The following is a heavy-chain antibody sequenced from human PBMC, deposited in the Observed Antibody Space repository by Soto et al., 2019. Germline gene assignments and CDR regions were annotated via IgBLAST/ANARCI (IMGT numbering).Heavy chain of an antibody. J-gene: IGHJ5*02. CDR1: GGSISSTNW. Sequence: QVQLQESGPGLVKPSGTLSLTCAVSGGSISSTNWWNWVRQTPGKGLEWLGKIHHSGTTNYNPSLKSRVTISVDRSKNEFSLQLSSVTAADTAVYFCARENTRGFSYAFLGPRGWWFDPWGQGTLVTVSS. V-gene: IGHV4-4*02. D-gene: IGHD5-18*01. CDR2: IHHSGTT. CDR3: ARENTRGFSYAFLGPRGWWFDP.